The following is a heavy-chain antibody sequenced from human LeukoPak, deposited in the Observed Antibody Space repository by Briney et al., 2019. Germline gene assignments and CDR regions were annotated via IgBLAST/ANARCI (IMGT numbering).Heavy chain of an antibody. V-gene: IGHV1-8*01. CDR3: ARSYSSSKHAFDI. J-gene: IGHJ3*02. Sequence: ASVKVSCKASGYTFTSYDINWVRQATGQGLEWMGWMNPNSGNTGYAQKFQGRVTMTRNTSISTAYMELSGLRSEDTAVYYCARSYSSSKHAFDIWGQGTMVTVSS. CDR1: GYTFTSYD. CDR2: MNPNSGNT. D-gene: IGHD6-6*01.